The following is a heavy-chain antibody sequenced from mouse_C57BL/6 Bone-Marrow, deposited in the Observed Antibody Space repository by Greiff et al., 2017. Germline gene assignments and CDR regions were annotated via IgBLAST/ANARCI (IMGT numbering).Heavy chain of an antibody. J-gene: IGHJ2*01. V-gene: IGHV1-82*01. CDR3: ASEGIYYYGSSPDY. D-gene: IGHD1-1*01. Sequence: QVQLKESGPELVKPGASVKISCKASGYAFSSSWMNWVKQRPGKGLEWIGRIYPGDGDTNYNGKFKGKATLTADKSSSTAYMQLSSLTSEDSAVYFCASEGIYYYGSSPDYWGQGTTLTVSS. CDR1: GYAFSSSW. CDR2: IYPGDGDT.